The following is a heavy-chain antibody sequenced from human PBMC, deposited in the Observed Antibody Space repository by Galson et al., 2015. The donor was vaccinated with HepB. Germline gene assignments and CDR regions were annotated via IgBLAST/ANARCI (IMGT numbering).Heavy chain of an antibody. D-gene: IGHD3-16*02. CDR3: ARGAYDYVWGSYRYGPFNH. V-gene: IGHV3-11*03. CDR2: ISSNSIHT. CDR1: GFTFSDYY. Sequence: SLRLSCAASGFTFSDYYMSWIRHAPGKGLEWVSYISSNSIHTNYADSLKGRITVSRDNAKNSLYLQMSSLRAEDTAVYYCARGAYDYVWGSYRYGPFNHWGQGTLVTVSS. J-gene: IGHJ4*02.